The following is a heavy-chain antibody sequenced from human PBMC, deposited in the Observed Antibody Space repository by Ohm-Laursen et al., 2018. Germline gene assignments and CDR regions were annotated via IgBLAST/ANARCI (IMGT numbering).Heavy chain of an antibody. J-gene: IGHJ4*02. CDR2: ISGSGGST. D-gene: IGHD5-18*01. CDR1: GFTFSSYA. CDR3: AKDGDVDTAMVPRLVDY. V-gene: IGHV3-23*01. Sequence: SLRLSCAASGFTFSSYAMSWVRQAPGKGLEWVSAISGSGGSTYYADSVKGRFTISRDNSKNTLYLQMNSLRAEDTAVYYCAKDGDVDTAMVPRLVDYWGQGTLVTVSS.